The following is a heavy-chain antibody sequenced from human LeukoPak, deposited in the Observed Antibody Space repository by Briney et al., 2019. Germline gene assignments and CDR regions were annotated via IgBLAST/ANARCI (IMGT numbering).Heavy chain of an antibody. J-gene: IGHJ4*02. CDR2: ISGSGGST. CDR3: AKTLGGGLGETIGWSYDY. Sequence: QTGGSLRLSCAASGFTFSSYAMSWVRQAPGKGLEWVSAISGSGGSTYYADSVKGRFTISRDNSKNTLYLQMNSLRAEDTAVYYCAKTLGGGLGETIGWSYDYWGQGTLVTVSS. V-gene: IGHV3-23*01. D-gene: IGHD3-16*01. CDR1: GFTFSSYA.